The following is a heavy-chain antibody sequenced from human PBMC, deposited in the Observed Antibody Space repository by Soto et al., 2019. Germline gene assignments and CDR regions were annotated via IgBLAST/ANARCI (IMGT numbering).Heavy chain of an antibody. J-gene: IGHJ5*02. CDR3: AAEACTRSWFDP. Sequence: EVQLLESGGDLVPPGGSLRLSCAASGFNFGTYAMSWFRQAPGKGLEWVSGISGSGGTTYYEDSGKGRFTLSRDNSKNTLYLQMNSLRAEDTAVYYCAAEACTRSWFDPWGQGTLVTVSS. V-gene: IGHV3-23*01. CDR2: ISGSGGTT. CDR1: GFNFGTYA. D-gene: IGHD2-8*01.